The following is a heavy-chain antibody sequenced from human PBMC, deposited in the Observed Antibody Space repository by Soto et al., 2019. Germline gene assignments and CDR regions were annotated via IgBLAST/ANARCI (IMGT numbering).Heavy chain of an antibody. D-gene: IGHD6-19*01. CDR2: IYYSGST. CDR3: ARDSSSGFDY. V-gene: IGHV4-59*01. CDR1: GGSISSYY. J-gene: IGHJ4*02. Sequence: SETLSLTCTVSGGSISSYYWSWIRQPPGKGLEWIGYIYYSGSTNYNPSLKSRVTISVDTSKNQFSLKLSSVTAADTAVYYCARDSSSGFDYWGQGTLVTSPQ.